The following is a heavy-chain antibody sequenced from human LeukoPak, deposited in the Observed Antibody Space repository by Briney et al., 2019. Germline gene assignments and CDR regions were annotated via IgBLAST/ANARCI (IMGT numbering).Heavy chain of an antibody. D-gene: IGHD3-3*01. CDR2: ISAYNGNT. Sequence: GASVKVSCKASGYTFTSYGISWVRQAPGQGLEWMGWISAYNGNTNYAQKLQGRVTITADESTSTAYMELSSLRSEDTAVYYCARRPYDFWSGYPHPYFDYWGQGTLVTVSS. V-gene: IGHV1-18*01. CDR3: ARRPYDFWSGYPHPYFDY. CDR1: GYTFTSYG. J-gene: IGHJ4*02.